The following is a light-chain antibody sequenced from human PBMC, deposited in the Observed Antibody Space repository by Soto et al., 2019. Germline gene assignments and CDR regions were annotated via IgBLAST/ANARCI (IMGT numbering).Light chain of an antibody. V-gene: IGKV1-27*01. CDR3: QKYNSAPWT. J-gene: IGKJ1*01. CDR1: QGIGTY. CDR2: AAS. Sequence: DIQMTQSPSSLSASVGDRVTITCRASQGIGTYLAWYQQKPGQVPKLLIYAASTLQSGVPSRFSGSGSGTDFTLTISSLQPEDVATYYCQKYNSAPWTFGQGTKVEIK.